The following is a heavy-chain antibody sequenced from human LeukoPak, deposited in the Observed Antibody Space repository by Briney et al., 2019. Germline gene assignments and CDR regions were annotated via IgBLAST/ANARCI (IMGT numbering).Heavy chain of an antibody. V-gene: IGHV3-30*18. Sequence: GGSLRLSCAASGFTFSGYGMHWVRQAPGKGLEWVAVISYDGSNKYYADSVKGRFTISRDNSKNTLYLQMNSLRAEDTAVYYCAKDVGLIVATSAPWFDPWGQGTLVTVSS. CDR2: ISYDGSNK. CDR3: AKDVGLIVATSAPWFDP. D-gene: IGHD5-12*01. CDR1: GFTFSGYG. J-gene: IGHJ5*02.